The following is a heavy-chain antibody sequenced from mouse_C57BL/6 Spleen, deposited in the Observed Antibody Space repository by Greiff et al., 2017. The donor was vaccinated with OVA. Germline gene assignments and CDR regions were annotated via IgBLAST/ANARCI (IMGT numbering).Heavy chain of an antibody. CDR3: ARNGSPYAMDY. Sequence: VKLMQPGAELVKPGASVTLSCTASGFTFTDYYMHWVKQRPDQGLEWIGRIDPEDGETKYAPKLQGKATITADTSSNTAYMQLRHRTSVDTAGYDCARNGSPYAMDYWGQGTSVTVSS. D-gene: IGHD1-1*02. V-gene: IGHV14-2*01. CDR2: IDPEDGET. CDR1: GFTFTDYY. J-gene: IGHJ4*01.